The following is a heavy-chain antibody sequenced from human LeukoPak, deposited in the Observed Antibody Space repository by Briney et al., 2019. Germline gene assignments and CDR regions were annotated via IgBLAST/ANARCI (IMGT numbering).Heavy chain of an antibody. V-gene: IGHV3-74*01. CDR1: GNYW. J-gene: IGHJ4*02. D-gene: IGHD2/OR15-2a*01. CDR2: INSDGSWT. Sequence: SGGSLRLPCAASGNYWMHWVRQVPGKGLVWVSHINSDGSWTSYADSVKGRLTISKDNAKNTVYLQMNSLRAEDTAVYYCVSFYETYWGRGTLVTVSS. CDR3: VSFYETY.